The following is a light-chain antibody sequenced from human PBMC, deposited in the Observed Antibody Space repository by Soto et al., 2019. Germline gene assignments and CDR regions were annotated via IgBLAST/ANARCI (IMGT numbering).Light chain of an antibody. CDR2: DAS. CDR3: QQYNSEST. Sequence: DIKMTQSPSTLSASVGDRVTITCRASQSISSWLAWYQQKPGKAPKLLIYDASSLEGGIPSRFSGSGSGTKFTLTISSLQPADFATYYCQQYNSESTFGQGTKVDIK. CDR1: QSISSW. J-gene: IGKJ2*01. V-gene: IGKV1-5*01.